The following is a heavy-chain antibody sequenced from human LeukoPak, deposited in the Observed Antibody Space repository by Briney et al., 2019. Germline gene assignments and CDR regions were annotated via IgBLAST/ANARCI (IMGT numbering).Heavy chain of an antibody. CDR1: GGSISSYY. Sequence: SETLSLTCTVSGGSISSYYWSWIRQPPGKGLEWIGYIYYSGSTNYNPSLKSRVTISVDTSKNQFSLKLSSVTAADTAVYYCARVRIQLFFNLRAFDIWGQGTMVTVSS. CDR2: IYYSGST. CDR3: ARVRIQLFFNLRAFDI. J-gene: IGHJ3*02. D-gene: IGHD5-18*01. V-gene: IGHV4-59*01.